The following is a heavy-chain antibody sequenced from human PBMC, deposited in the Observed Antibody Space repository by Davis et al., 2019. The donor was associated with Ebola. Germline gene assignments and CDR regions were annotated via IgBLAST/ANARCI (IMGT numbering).Heavy chain of an antibody. CDR3: AKSAVVSEFYYYYYGMDV. V-gene: IGHV3-30*18. CDR1: GYTFHYSG. Sequence: GESLKISCEGSGYTFHYSGMHWVRQAPGKGLEWLAVISHDGTKKYHADSMKGRFTISRDNSKSTLYLQMNSLRVEDTAVYYCAKSAVVSEFYYYYYGMDVWGQGTTVTVSS. D-gene: IGHD2-15*01. CDR2: ISHDGTKK. J-gene: IGHJ6*02.